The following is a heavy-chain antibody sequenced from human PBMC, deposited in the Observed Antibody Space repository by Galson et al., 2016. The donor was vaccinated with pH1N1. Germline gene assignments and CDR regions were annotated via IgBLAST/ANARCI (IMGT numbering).Heavy chain of an antibody. CDR3: ARGFYYGSGSFWPWDY. Sequence: SVKVSCKASGYTFNTYALNWVRQAPGQGLEWMGWINTDTRNPTYAPGFTGRFVFSLDTSVSTAYLQITSLKAEDTAVYYCARGFYYGSGSFWPWDYWGQGTLVTVSS. V-gene: IGHV7-4-1*02. CDR1: GYTFNTYA. D-gene: IGHD3-10*01. J-gene: IGHJ4*02. CDR2: INTDTRNP.